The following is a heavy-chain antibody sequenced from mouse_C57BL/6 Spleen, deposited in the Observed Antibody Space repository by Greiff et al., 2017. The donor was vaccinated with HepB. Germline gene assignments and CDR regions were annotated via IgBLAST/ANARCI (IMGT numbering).Heavy chain of an antibody. CDR2: ISSGGDYI. V-gene: IGHV5-9-1*02. J-gene: IGHJ4*01. D-gene: IGHD2-5*01. CDR1: GFTFSSYA. CDR3: TYYSNYYYAMDY. Sequence: DVMLVESGEGLVKPGGSLKLSCAASGFTFSSYAMSWVRQTPEKRLEWVAYISSGGDYIYYADTVKGRFTISRDNARNTLYLQMSSLKSEDTAMYYCTYYSNYYYAMDYWGQGTSVTVSS.